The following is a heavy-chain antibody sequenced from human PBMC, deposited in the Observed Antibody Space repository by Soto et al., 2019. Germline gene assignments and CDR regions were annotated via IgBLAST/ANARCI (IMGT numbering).Heavy chain of an antibody. J-gene: IGHJ5*02. V-gene: IGHV4-31*03. CDR3: ARALRFLEGSQRFDP. CDR2: IYYSGST. D-gene: IGHD3-3*01. CDR1: GGSISSGGYY. Sequence: PSEMLSLACTVSGGSISSGGYYWSWIRQHPGKGLEWIGYIYYSGSTYYNPSLKSRVTISVDTSKNQFSLKLSSVTAADTAVYYCARALRFLEGSQRFDPWGQGTLVTVSS.